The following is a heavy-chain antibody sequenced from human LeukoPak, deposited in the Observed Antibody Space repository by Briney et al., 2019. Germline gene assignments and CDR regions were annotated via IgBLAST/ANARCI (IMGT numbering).Heavy chain of an antibody. Sequence: GGSLRLSCAASGFTHSNYWMTWVRQAPGKGLEWVANIKQDGSEKYYVDSVKGRFTISRDNAKNSLYLQMNSLRAEDTAVYYCARTVGARPVSGYDYYYYYYMDVWGKGTTVTVSS. D-gene: IGHD5-12*01. V-gene: IGHV3-7*01. CDR3: ARTVGARPVSGYDYYYYYYMDV. CDR2: IKQDGSEK. J-gene: IGHJ6*03. CDR1: GFTHSNYW.